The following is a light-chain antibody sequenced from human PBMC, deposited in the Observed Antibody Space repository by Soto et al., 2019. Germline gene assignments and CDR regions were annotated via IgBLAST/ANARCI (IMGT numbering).Light chain of an antibody. J-gene: IGKJ1*01. CDR3: QQSYSTLWT. CDR2: AAS. CDR1: QSISSY. V-gene: IGKV1-39*01. Sequence: DIQMPQPPPSVSASVGDRVTITCRASQSISSYLNWYQQKPGKAPKLLIYAASSLQSGVPSRFSGSGSGTDFTLTISSLQPEDFATYYCQQSYSTLWTFGQGTKVDIK.